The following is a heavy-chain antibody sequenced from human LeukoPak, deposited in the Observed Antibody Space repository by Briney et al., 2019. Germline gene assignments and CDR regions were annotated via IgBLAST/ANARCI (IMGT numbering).Heavy chain of an antibody. V-gene: IGHV3-23*01. CDR2: ISGGGGST. Sequence: GGSLRLSCAASGFTFSSYAMSWVRQSPGKGLEWVSAISGGGGSTYYADSVKGRFTISRDNSKNTLYLQVNSLRAEDTAVYYCAKFYDISTGYFDCWGQGTLVTVSS. J-gene: IGHJ4*02. CDR3: AKFYDISTGYFDC. D-gene: IGHD3-9*01. CDR1: GFTFSSYA.